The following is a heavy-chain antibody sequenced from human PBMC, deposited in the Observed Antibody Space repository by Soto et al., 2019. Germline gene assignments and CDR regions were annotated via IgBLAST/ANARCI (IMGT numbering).Heavy chain of an antibody. CDR1: GYTFTSYG. J-gene: IGHJ6*02. D-gene: IGHD3-3*01. CDR3: ARCRQDTIFGVVISPPYYYYGMDV. V-gene: IGHV1-18*01. CDR2: ISAYNGNT. Sequence: ASVKVSCKASGYTFTSYGISWVRQPPGQGLEWMGWISAYNGNTNYAQKLQGRVTRTTDTSTSTAYMELRSLRSDDTAVYYCARCRQDTIFGVVISPPYYYYGMDVWGQGTTVTVSS.